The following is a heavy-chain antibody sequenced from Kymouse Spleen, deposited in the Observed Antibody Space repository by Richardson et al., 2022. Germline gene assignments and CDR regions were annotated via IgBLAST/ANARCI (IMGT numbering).Heavy chain of an antibody. V-gene: IGHV4-34*01. Sequence: QVQLQQWGAGLLKPSETLSLTCAVYGGSFSGYYWSWIRQPPGKGLEWIGEINHSGSTNYNPSLKSRVTISVDTSKNQFSLKLSSVTAADTAVYYCARMPIFGVVSFDYWGQGTLVTVSS. CDR2: INHSGST. J-gene: IGHJ4*02. CDR1: GGSFSGYY. CDR3: ARMPIFGVVSFDY. D-gene: IGHD3-3*01.